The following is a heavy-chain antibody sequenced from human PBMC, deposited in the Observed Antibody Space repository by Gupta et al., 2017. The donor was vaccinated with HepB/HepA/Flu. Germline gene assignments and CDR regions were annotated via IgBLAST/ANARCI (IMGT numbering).Heavy chain of an antibody. D-gene: IGHD1-1*01. CDR3: AKARRGTQTMIAFDI. V-gene: IGHV3-23*01. J-gene: IGHJ3*02. CDR2: SSGSGTTT. CDR1: GFPFDNYA. Sequence: EVQLLESGGGLVQPGGSLRLSCAASGFPFDNYAMSWVRQAPGKGLEWVSGSSGSGTTTYYAGSVKGRFTISRDNSKNTVYLQTNSLGAEDTAVYYCAKARRGTQTMIAFDIWGQGTMITVSS.